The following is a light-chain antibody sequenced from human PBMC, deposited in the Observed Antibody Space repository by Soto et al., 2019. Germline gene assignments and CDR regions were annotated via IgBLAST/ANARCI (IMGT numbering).Light chain of an antibody. CDR3: QQHGTSPPSLT. CDR1: QSITSNH. Sequence: ETVLTQSPGTLSLSPGARATLFCRASQSITSNHLAWYQQKPGQAPRLLIYGASRRATGIPDRFSGSGSGTDFTLTISRLEPEDFAVYYCQQHGTSPPSLTFGQGTKVEIK. J-gene: IGKJ1*01. CDR2: GAS. V-gene: IGKV3-20*01.